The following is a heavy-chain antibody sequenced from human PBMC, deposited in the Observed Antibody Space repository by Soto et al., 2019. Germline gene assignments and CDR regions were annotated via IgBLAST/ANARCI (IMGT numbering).Heavy chain of an antibody. J-gene: IGHJ6*02. CDR3: VKSSRRDITASRGMDV. CDR2: ISYDGSNK. V-gene: IGHV3-30-3*01. Sequence: GGSLRLSCAASGFTFSSYAMHWVRQAPGKGLEWVAVISYDGSNKYYADSVKGRFTISRDNSKNTLYLQMNSLRAEDTAVYYCVKSSRRDITASRGMDVWGQGTTVTVSS. D-gene: IGHD3-3*01. CDR1: GFTFSSYA.